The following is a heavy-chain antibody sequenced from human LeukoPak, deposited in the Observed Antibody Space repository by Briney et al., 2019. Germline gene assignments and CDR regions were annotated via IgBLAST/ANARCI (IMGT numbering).Heavy chain of an antibody. CDR3: TRENDGFDY. J-gene: IGHJ4*02. V-gene: IGHV3-30*01. Sequence: PGRSLRLSCAASGFTFSSYAMHWVRQAPGKGLEWVAVISYDGSNKYYADSVKGRFTISRDNSKNTLYLQMNTLRAEDTAVYYCTRENDGFDYWGQGTLVSVSS. CDR2: ISYDGSNK. CDR1: GFTFSSYA.